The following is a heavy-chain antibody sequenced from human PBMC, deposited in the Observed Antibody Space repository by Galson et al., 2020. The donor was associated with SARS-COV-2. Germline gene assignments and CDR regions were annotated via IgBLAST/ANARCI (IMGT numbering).Heavy chain of an antibody. CDR2: ISYDGSNK. Sequence: GGSLRLSCAASGFTFSSYAMHWVRQAPGKGPEWVAVISYDGSNKYYADSVKGRFTISRDNSKNTLYLQMNSLKASDTAMYYCARRIAAAGDYYYYYMDVWGKGTTVTVSS. V-gene: IGHV3-30*07. CDR3: ARRIAAAGDYYYYYMDV. D-gene: IGHD6-13*01. CDR1: GFTFSSYA. J-gene: IGHJ6*03.